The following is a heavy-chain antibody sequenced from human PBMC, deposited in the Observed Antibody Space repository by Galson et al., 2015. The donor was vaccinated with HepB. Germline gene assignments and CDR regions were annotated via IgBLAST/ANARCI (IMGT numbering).Heavy chain of an antibody. D-gene: IGHD3-3*01. CDR1: GGSINSSNW. V-gene: IGHV4-4*02. CDR3: ARDLNDFWSGFFGYYMDV. Sequence: SETLSLTCAVSGGSINSSNWWSWVRQPPGKGLEWIGEIYHSGSTNYNPSLKSRVTISVDKSKNQFSLKLSSVTAADTAVYYCARDLNDFWSGFFGYYMDVWGKGTTVTVSS. J-gene: IGHJ6*03. CDR2: IYHSGST.